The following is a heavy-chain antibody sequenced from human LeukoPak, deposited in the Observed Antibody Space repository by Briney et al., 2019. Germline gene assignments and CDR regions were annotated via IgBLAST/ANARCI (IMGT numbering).Heavy chain of an antibody. CDR3: ARDIGDYYYYFYMDV. Sequence: HPGGSLRLSCAASGFTFSSYSMSWVRQAPGKGLEWVANIKQDGSEKYYVDSVKGRFTISRDNAKNSLYLQMNSLRAEDTAVYYCARDIGDYYYYFYMDVWGKGTTVTVSS. CDR2: IKQDGSEK. V-gene: IGHV3-7*01. CDR1: GFTFSSYS. D-gene: IGHD2-15*01. J-gene: IGHJ6*03.